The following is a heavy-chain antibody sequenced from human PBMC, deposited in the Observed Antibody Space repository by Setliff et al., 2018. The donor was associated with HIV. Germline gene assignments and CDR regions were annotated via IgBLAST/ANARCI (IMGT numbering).Heavy chain of an antibody. CDR1: GYTFTGYY. CDR3: ARGASSYDYGDYRVLVY. CDR2: INPKSGGT. J-gene: IGHJ4*02. Sequence: ASVKVFCKTSGYTFTGYYMHWVRQAPGQGLEWMGWINPKSGGTKYAQKFQARVTMTRDTSISTAYMELSRLRSDDTAVYYCARGASSYDYGDYRVLVYWGQGTLVTSPQ. V-gene: IGHV1-2*02. D-gene: IGHD4-17*01.